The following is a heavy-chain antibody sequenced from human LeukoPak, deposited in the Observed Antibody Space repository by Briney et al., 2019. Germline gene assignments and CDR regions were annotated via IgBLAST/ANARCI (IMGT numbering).Heavy chain of an antibody. CDR1: GFTFSSYS. V-gene: IGHV3-48*01. D-gene: IGHD6-19*01. CDR2: ISSSSSTI. CDR3: AREGYSSGWYSPTFDP. J-gene: IGHJ5*02. Sequence: GGSLRLSCAASGFTFSSYSTNWVRQAPGKGLEWVSYISSSSSTIYYADSVKGRFTISRDNAKNSLYLQMNSLRAEDTAVYYCAREGYSSGWYSPTFDPWGQGTLVTVSS.